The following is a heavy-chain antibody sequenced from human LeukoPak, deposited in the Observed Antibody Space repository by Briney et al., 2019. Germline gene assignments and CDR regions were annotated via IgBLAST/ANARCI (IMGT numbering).Heavy chain of an antibody. D-gene: IGHD2-15*01. J-gene: IGHJ4*02. CDR1: GFTFSSYG. V-gene: IGHV3-48*04. CDR2: ISSSGSTI. CDR3: ARGFDCSGGSCYGPPIDY. Sequence: PGGSLRLSCAASGFTFSSYGMSWIRQAPGKGLEWVSYISSSGSTIYYADSVKGRFTISRDNAKNSLYLQMNSLRAEDTAVYYCARGFDCSGGSCYGPPIDYWGQGTLVTVSS.